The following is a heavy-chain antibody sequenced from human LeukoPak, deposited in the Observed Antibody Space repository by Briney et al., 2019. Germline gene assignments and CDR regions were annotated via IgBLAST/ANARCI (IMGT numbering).Heavy chain of an antibody. CDR1: GFTFSSYC. V-gene: IGHV3-74*01. J-gene: IGHJ4*02. Sequence: PGGSLTLSCAASGFTFSSYCMHWLRRATGKGLVWVSRINSDGSSKIYADSLKGRFPNSRDNATNTLYLQMNSLRAEDTAVYYCARGRYDILTGHYYFDYWGQGTLVTVPS. D-gene: IGHD3-9*01. CDR2: INSDGSSK. CDR3: ARGRYDILTGHYYFDY.